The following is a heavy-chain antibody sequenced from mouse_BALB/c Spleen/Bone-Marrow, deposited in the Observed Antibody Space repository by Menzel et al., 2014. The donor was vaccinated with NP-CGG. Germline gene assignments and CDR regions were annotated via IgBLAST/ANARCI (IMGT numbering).Heavy chain of an antibody. CDR1: GYTFTSYW. Sequence: LQQSGSEPVRPGASVKLSCKASGYTFTSYWMHWVKQRPGQGLEWIGNIYPGTGSTNYDEKFKSKATLTVDTSSXTAYMQLSSLTSEDSAVYYCARWLLLDYWGQGTTLTVSS. CDR3: ARWLLLDY. J-gene: IGHJ2*01. V-gene: IGHV1S22*01. CDR2: IYPGTGST. D-gene: IGHD2-3*01.